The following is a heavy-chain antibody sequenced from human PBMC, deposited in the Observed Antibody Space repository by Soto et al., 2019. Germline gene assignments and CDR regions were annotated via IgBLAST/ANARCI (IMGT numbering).Heavy chain of an antibody. CDR1: GYSFTAYW. CDR3: ARPRGSIGFGDFGVYFDY. CDR2: IYPGDSET. D-gene: IGHD3-10*01. V-gene: IGHV5-51*01. Sequence: PVESLKISCKASGYSFTAYWIGWVRQMPGKGLEWMGIIYPGDSETKYNPSFEGQVTISADRVVSTAYLQWSSLEASDTAMYYCARPRGSIGFGDFGVYFDYWGQGTLVTVSS. J-gene: IGHJ4*02.